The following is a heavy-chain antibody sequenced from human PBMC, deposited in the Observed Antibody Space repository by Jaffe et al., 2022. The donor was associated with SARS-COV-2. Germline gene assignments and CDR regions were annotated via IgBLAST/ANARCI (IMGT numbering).Heavy chain of an antibody. D-gene: IGHD2-21*02. Sequence: QVQLQESGPGLVRPSETLSLTCTVSGGSISRNTYHWGWIRQPPGKGLEWIGIIYPSGGAYFNPSLKSRVTISLDTSRNQLSLKLTSVTAADTALYFCARQSSSAIDPWGQGILVTVSS. CDR2: IYPSGGA. CDR1: GGSISRNTYH. CDR3: ARQSSSAIDP. V-gene: IGHV4-39*01. J-gene: IGHJ5*02.